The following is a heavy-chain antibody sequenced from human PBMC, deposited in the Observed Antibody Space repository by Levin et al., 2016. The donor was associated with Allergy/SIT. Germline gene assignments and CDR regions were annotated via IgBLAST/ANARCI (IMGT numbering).Heavy chain of an antibody. CDR1: GGSISSGGYY. D-gene: IGHD1-1*01. Sequence: SETLSLTCTVSGGSISSGGYYWSWIRQHPGKGLEWIGYIYYSGSTYYNPSLKSRVTISVDTSKNQFSLKLSSVTAADTAVYYCARDQRRGFSTWGQGTLVTVSS. CDR3: ARDQRRGFST. V-gene: IGHV4-31*03. CDR2: IYYSGST. J-gene: IGHJ5*02.